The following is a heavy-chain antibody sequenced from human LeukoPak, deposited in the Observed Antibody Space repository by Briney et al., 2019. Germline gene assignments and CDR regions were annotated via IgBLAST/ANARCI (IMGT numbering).Heavy chain of an antibody. V-gene: IGHV3-11*01. Sequence: GGSLRLSCAASGFTFSDYYMTWIRQAPGKGLEWISYISSSGTAIYQPNSLKGRFTISRDNAKNSLYLQMNSLRAEDTAVYYCARDVGATTSAVFDIWGQGTMVTVSS. CDR2: ISSSGTAI. J-gene: IGHJ3*02. CDR1: GFTFSDYY. CDR3: ARDVGATTSAVFDI. D-gene: IGHD1-26*01.